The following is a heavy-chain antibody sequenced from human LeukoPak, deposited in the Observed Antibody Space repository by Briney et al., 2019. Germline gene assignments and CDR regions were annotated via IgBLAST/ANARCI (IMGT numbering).Heavy chain of an antibody. J-gene: IGHJ4*02. CDR2: ISGGGGAGT. Sequence: GGSLRLSCAGSGFTFSSYAMSWVRQAPGKGLEWVSTISGGGGAGTYYADSVKGRFTVSRGNSRNTLYLQMNSLRAEDTAVYYCAKDQYGSSSWYDYWGQGTLVTVSS. CDR1: GFTFSSYA. D-gene: IGHD6-13*01. CDR3: AKDQYGSSSWYDY. V-gene: IGHV3-23*01.